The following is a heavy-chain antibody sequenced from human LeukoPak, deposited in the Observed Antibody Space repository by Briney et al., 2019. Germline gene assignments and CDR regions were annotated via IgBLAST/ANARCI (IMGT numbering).Heavy chain of an antibody. CDR3: ARDSPYLSLDY. CDR1: GGSISSGGYY. CDR2: IYYSGST. D-gene: IGHD2/OR15-2a*01. J-gene: IGHJ4*02. Sequence: SETLSLTCTVSGGSISSGGYYWSWIRQRPGKGLEWIGYIYYSGSTYYNPSLKSRVTISVDTSKNQFSLKLSSVTAADTAVYYCARDSPYLSLDYWGQGTLVTVSS. V-gene: IGHV4-31*03.